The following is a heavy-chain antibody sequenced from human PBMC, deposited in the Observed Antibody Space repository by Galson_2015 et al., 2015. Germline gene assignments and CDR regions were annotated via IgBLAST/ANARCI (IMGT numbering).Heavy chain of an antibody. CDR1: GFTFSTYS. Sequence: SLRLSCAASGFTFSTYSMNWVRQAPGKGLGWVSYISSTSSAIYYADSVKGRFTISRDNAKNSLYLQMNSLRDEDTALYYCARDHAYNYANSGYDYWGQGTLVTVSS. D-gene: IGHD3-22*01. V-gene: IGHV3-48*02. CDR2: ISSTSSAI. J-gene: IGHJ4*02. CDR3: ARDHAYNYANSGYDY.